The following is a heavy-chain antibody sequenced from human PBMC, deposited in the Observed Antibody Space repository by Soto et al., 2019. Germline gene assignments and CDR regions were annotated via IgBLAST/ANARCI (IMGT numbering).Heavy chain of an antibody. V-gene: IGHV3-33*03. CDR1: GFTFSAFG. CDR3: ASVNTVRSWDYDGMDI. D-gene: IGHD3-10*01. Sequence: QLHLVESGGGVVQPGASVRLSCEASGFTFSAFGMHWVRQAPGKGLEWVAGIRHDGSNDYYSDFAKGRLTISRDNSRDTLYLQISSLRADDSAVYYCASVNTVRSWDYDGMDIWGQGTTVTVSS. J-gene: IGHJ6*02. CDR2: IRHDGSND.